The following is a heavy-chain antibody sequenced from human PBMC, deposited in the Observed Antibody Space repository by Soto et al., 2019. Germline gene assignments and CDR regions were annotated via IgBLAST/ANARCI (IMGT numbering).Heavy chain of an antibody. CDR2: IYKSGST. D-gene: IGHD1-26*01. J-gene: IGHJ4*02. Sequence: SETLSLTCSVSGGSISDYYWSWIRQPPGRGLEWIGYIYKSGSTNYNPSLKSRVTMSVDTSKNLFSLKLSSVTAADTAVYYCARDQNGSPHFDYWGQGTLVTVSS. CDR3: ARDQNGSPHFDY. V-gene: IGHV4-59*01. CDR1: GGSISDYY.